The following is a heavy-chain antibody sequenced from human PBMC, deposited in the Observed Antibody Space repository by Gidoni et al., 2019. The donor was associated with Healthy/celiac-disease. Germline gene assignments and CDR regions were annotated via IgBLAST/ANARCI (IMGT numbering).Heavy chain of an antibody. Sequence: EVQLVESGGGLVKPGGSLRLSCAASGFTFRSYSMNWVRQAPGKGLEWVSPISSSSSYIYYADSVKGRFTISRDNAKNSLYLQMNSLRAEDTAVYYCARGEYYYGSSGYWSFDYWGQGTLVTVSS. J-gene: IGHJ4*02. V-gene: IGHV3-21*01. D-gene: IGHD3-22*01. CDR2: ISSSSSYI. CDR3: ARGEYYYGSSGYWSFDY. CDR1: GFTFRSYS.